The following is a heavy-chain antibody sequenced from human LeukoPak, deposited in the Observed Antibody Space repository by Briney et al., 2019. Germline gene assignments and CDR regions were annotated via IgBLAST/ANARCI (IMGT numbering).Heavy chain of an antibody. V-gene: IGHV2-70*11. J-gene: IGHJ4*02. CDR3: ARSSRYHEVLVSALDY. CDR1: GCSLSASGMC. D-gene: IGHD3-22*01. Sequence: SGPALVKPTQTLTLTCTFSGCSLSASGMCVSWIRQHPGKALEWLASIHWGDDKYYNTSLKTRLPISKDTSKNQVVLTMPNMDPVDTATYYCARSSRYHEVLVSALDYWGRGTLVTVSS. CDR2: IHWGDDK.